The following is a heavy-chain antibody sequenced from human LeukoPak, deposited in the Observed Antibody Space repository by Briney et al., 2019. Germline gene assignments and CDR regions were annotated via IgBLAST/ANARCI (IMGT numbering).Heavy chain of an antibody. V-gene: IGHV3-74*01. Sequence: GGSLRLSCAASGFTFSTYWMHWVRQAPGKGLVWVSRISSDGSIAINADSVEGRFTVSRDNARNTLYLQMNSLRVEDTAVYYCARADYGGNSDFHYWGQGTLVTVSS. J-gene: IGHJ4*02. D-gene: IGHD4-23*01. CDR1: GFTFSTYW. CDR2: ISSDGSIA. CDR3: ARADYGGNSDFHY.